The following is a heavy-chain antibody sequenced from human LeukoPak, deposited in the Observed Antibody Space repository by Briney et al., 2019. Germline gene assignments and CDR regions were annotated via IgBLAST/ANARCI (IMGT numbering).Heavy chain of an antibody. J-gene: IGHJ4*02. D-gene: IGHD2-15*01. CDR3: ASRVAQYYFDY. CDR1: GFTFRSYW. CDR2: IKQDGSEK. V-gene: IGHV3-7*01. Sequence: GSLRISWATSGFTFRSYWMRLVRQAPGKGLEGVANIKQDGSEKYYLDSVKGRFTISRDNAKNSLYLQMNSLRAEDTAVYYCASRVAQYYFDYWGQGTLVTVSS.